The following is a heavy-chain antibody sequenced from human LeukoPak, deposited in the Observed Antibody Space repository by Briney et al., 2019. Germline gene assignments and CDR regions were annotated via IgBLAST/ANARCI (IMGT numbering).Heavy chain of an antibody. Sequence: PSKTLSLTCTVSGGSISSYYWSWIRQPPGKGLEWIGYIYYSGSTNYNPSLKSRVTISVDTSKNQFSLKLSSVTAADTAVYYCARIGGNLDYWGQGTLVTVSS. V-gene: IGHV4-59*01. D-gene: IGHD4-23*01. CDR3: ARIGGNLDY. CDR1: GGSISSYY. J-gene: IGHJ4*02. CDR2: IYYSGST.